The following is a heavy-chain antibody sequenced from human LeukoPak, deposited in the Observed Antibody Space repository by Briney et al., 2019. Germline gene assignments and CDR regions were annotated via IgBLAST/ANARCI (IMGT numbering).Heavy chain of an antibody. D-gene: IGHD3-10*01. CDR3: ARHVYGSGSYPFDY. V-gene: IGHV4-4*07. Sequence: PSETLSLTCTVSGGSISSYYWSWIRQPAGKGLEWIGRIYTSESTNSNPSLKSRVTMSVDTSKNQFSLKLSSVTAADTAVYYCARHVYGSGSYPFDYWGQGTLVTVSS. J-gene: IGHJ4*02. CDR2: IYTSEST. CDR1: GGSISSYY.